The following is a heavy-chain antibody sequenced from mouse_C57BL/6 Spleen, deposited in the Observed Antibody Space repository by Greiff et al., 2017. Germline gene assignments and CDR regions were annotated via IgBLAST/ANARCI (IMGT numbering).Heavy chain of an antibody. J-gene: IGHJ2*01. CDR3: ANDYDGYFDY. Sequence: QIQLQQPGAELVKPGASVKVSCKASGYTFTSYWMHWVKQRPGPGLEWIGRIHPSDSDTNYNQKFKGKATLTVDKSSSTAYMQLSRLTSEDAAVYYCANDYDGYFDYWGQGTTLTVSS. CDR2: IHPSDSDT. CDR1: GYTFTSYW. D-gene: IGHD2-4*01. V-gene: IGHV1-74*01.